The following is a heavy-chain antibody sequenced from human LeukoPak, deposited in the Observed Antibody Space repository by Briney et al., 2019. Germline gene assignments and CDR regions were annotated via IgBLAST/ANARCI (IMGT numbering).Heavy chain of an antibody. CDR2: IIPIFGTA. J-gene: IGHJ3*02. CDR3: ARDDRVEAFDI. CDR1: EGTFSSYA. V-gene: IGHV1-69*13. Sequence: RASVKVSCKASEGTFSSYAISWVRQAPGQVLEWMGGIIPIFGTANYAQKFQGRVTITADESTSTAYMELSSLRSEDTAVYYCARDDRVEAFDIWGQGTMVTVSS.